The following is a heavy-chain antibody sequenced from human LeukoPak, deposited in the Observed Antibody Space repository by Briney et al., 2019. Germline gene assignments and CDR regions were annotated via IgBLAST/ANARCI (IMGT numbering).Heavy chain of an antibody. CDR1: GFTFSSYS. V-gene: IGHV3-21*04. CDR3: AKDFRGQWPPKNFDY. J-gene: IGHJ4*02. Sequence: PGGSLRLSCAASGFTFSSYSMNWVRQAPGKGLEWVSSISSSSSYIYYADSVKGRFTLSRDNAKKSLYLQMNSLRAEDTAVYYCAKDFRGQWPPKNFDYWGQGTLVTVSS. CDR2: ISSSSSYI. D-gene: IGHD6-19*01.